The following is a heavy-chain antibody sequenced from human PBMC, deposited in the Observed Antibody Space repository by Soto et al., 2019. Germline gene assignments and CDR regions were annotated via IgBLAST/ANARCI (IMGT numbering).Heavy chain of an antibody. CDR1: GFTFSSYW. CDR3: AREAVEDYGDYPTYDY. V-gene: IGHV3-7*03. D-gene: IGHD4-17*01. Sequence: GGSLRLSCAASGFTFSSYWMSWVRQAPGKGLEWVANIKQDGSEKYYVDSVKGRFTISRDNAKNSLYLQMNSLRAEDTAVYYCAREAVEDYGDYPTYDYWGQGTLVTVSS. CDR2: IKQDGSEK. J-gene: IGHJ4*02.